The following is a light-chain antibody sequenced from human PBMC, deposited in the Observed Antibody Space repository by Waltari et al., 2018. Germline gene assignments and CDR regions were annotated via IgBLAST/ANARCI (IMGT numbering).Light chain of an antibody. CDR3: YSTDSSDTHRV. CDR1: ALPKKY. Sequence: SYELTQPPSVSVSPGQAARITCSGDALPKKYAYWYQQNSGQAPVLVIYEDSKRPPGIPERFSGSSSGTTATLTLSGAQVEDEGDYYCYSTDSSDTHRVFGGGTKLTVL. J-gene: IGLJ3*02. CDR2: EDS. V-gene: IGLV3-10*01.